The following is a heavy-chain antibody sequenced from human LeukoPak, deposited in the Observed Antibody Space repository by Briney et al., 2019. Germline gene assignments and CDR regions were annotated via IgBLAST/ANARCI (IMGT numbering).Heavy chain of an antibody. CDR3: AKDRLARFLEWEHIDY. D-gene: IGHD3-3*01. Sequence: GGSLRLSCAASGFTFSSYWMHWVRQAPGKGLVWVSRINSDGSSTSYADSVKGRFTISRDNAKNTLYLQMNSLRAEDTAVYYCAKDRLARFLEWEHIDYWGQGTLVTVSS. V-gene: IGHV3-74*01. CDR1: GFTFSSYW. CDR2: INSDGSST. J-gene: IGHJ4*02.